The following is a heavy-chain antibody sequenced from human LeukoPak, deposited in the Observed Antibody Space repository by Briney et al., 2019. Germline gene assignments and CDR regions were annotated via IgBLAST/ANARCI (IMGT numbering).Heavy chain of an antibody. CDR1: GFTLINHA. J-gene: IGHJ4*02. CDR2: INSDGSWT. CDR3: VSFYETY. Sequence: GGSLRLSCAVSGFTLINHAVSWVRQAPGKGLVWVSHINSDGSWTSYADSVKGRFTISKDNAKNTVYLQMNSLRAEDTAVYYCVSFYETYWGRGTLVTVSS. V-gene: IGHV3-74*01. D-gene: IGHD2/OR15-2a*01.